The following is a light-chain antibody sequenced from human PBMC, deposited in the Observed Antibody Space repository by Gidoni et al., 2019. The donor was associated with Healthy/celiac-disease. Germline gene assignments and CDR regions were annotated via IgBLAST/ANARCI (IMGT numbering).Light chain of an antibody. CDR1: QDISNY. Sequence: DIQMTQSPSSLSASVGDRVTSTCQASQDISNYLNWYQQKPGKAPKLLSYVASNLETGVPSRFSGSGSGTDFTFTISSLQPEDIATYYCQQYDNLRLTFGGGTKVEIK. CDR2: VAS. CDR3: QQYDNLRLT. V-gene: IGKV1-33*01. J-gene: IGKJ4*01.